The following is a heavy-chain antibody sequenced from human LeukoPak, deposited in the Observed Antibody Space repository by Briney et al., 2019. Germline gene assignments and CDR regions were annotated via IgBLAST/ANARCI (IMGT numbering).Heavy chain of an antibody. CDR1: GFTFDAFA. CDR3: EKDPQPHGRFQKIGYYEFGIDV. D-gene: IGHD2-21*01. J-gene: IGHJ6*02. CDR2: ISVDGGSK. Sequence: AGSLRLSCAASGFTFDAFAMDWDRQAPGKGLEWISLISVDGGSKYYAVSGKGRFTITRDNSKNSLYLQMNSLRNEDTALYYCEKDPQPHGRFQKIGYYEFGIDVWGQGTTVTVSS. V-gene: IGHV3-43*02.